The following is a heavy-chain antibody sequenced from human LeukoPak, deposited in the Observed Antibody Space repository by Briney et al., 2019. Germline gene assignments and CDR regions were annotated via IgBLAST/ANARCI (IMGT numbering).Heavy chain of an antibody. CDR1: GGSISSSLW. CDR2: IYHSGTT. CDR3: ARVEYSYGFGDAFDI. Sequence: PSGTLSLTCAVSGGSISSSLWWTWVRQSPGKGLEWIGEIYHSGTTNSNPSLKSRVTILVDKSKNQFSLRLSSVTAADTAVYYCARVEYSYGFGDAFDIWGQGTMVTVSS. D-gene: IGHD5-18*01. V-gene: IGHV4-4*02. J-gene: IGHJ3*02.